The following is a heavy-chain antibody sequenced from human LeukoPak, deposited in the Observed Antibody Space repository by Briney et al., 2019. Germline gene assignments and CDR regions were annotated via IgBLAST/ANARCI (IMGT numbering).Heavy chain of an antibody. Sequence: ASVTVSRKASGYSFGDYYMHWVRQAPGHRLEWMGRINPNSGGTKYPQKFRGRVTMSRDTSITTAYMEVSSVRAEDTAVYYCASGRNHFYTVGNWFEFWGQGTLVTVSS. V-gene: IGHV1-2*02. CDR1: GYSFGDYY. D-gene: IGHD1-14*01. CDR3: ASGRNHFYTVGNWFEF. CDR2: INPNSGGT. J-gene: IGHJ5*01.